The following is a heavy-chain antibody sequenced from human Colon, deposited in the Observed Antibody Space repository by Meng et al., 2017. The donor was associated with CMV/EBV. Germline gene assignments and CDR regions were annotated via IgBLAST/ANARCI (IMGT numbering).Heavy chain of an antibody. CDR3: AKGHQYYGSGGYGYYYGMDV. D-gene: IGHD3-10*01. CDR2: IYSGGST. V-gene: IGHV3-66*02. CDR1: GFTLNYYE. J-gene: IGHJ6*02. Sequence: GESLKISCAASGFTLNYYEMNWVRQAPGRGLEWVSVIYSGGSTYYADSVKGRFTISRDNAMNTLYLQMNSLSTEDSAVYFCAKGHQYYGSGGYGYYYGMDVWGQGTTVTVSS.